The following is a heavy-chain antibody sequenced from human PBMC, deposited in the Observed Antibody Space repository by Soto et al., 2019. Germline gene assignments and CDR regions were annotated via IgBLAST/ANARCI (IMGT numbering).Heavy chain of an antibody. CDR2: ISGSGGST. CDR1: GFTFSSYA. D-gene: IGHD3-22*01. J-gene: IGHJ4*02. V-gene: IGHV3-23*01. Sequence: GGSLRLSCAASGFTFSSYAMSWVRQAPGKGLEWVSAISGSGGSTYYADSVKGRFTISRDNSKNTLYLQMNSLRAEDTAVYYCAKGKHYYDSSGYSSGYWGQGTLVTVSS. CDR3: AKGKHYYDSSGYSSGY.